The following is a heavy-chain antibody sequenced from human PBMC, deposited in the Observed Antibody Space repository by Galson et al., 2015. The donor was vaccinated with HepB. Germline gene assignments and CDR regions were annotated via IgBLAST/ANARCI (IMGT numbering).Heavy chain of an antibody. CDR3: ARGSGWPPYYFDY. D-gene: IGHD2-15*01. V-gene: IGHV4-31*03. CDR2: IYYNGNT. J-gene: IGHJ4*02. CDR1: GGSVSSGASY. Sequence: TLSLTCTVSGGSVSSGASYWSWIRQHPGKGLEWIGYIYYNGNTHYNPSLRSRVIISADTSKNQFSLKLPSVTAADTAVYYCARGSGWPPYYFDYWGQGTLVTVAS.